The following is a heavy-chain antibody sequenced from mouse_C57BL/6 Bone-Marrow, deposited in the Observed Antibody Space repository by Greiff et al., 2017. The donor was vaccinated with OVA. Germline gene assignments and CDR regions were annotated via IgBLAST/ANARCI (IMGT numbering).Heavy chain of an antibody. Sequence: QVQLQQPGAELVRPGTPVKLSCKASGYTFTSYWMHWVKQRPGQGLEWIGVIDPSDSYTNYNQKFKGKATLTVDTSSSTDYMQLSSLTSEDAAVYYCARERGNYYGPDYFDYWGQGTTLTVSS. CDR3: ARERGNYYGPDYFDY. J-gene: IGHJ2*01. CDR2: IDPSDSYT. D-gene: IGHD1-1*01. CDR1: GYTFTSYW. V-gene: IGHV1-59*01.